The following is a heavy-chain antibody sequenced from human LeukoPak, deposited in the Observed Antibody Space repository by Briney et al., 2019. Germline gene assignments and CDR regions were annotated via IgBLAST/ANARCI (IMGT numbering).Heavy chain of an antibody. D-gene: IGHD6-19*01. J-gene: IGHJ4*02. CDR2: ISGSGGST. V-gene: IGHV3-23*01. CDR1: GFTFSSYA. CDR3: AKDLKQWLVRGFDY. Sequence: GGSLRLSCAASGFTFSSYAMSWVRQAPGKGLEWVSAISGSGGSTYYAESVKGRFTISRDNSKNTLYLQMNSLRAEDTAVYYCAKDLKQWLVRGFDYWGQGTLVTVSS.